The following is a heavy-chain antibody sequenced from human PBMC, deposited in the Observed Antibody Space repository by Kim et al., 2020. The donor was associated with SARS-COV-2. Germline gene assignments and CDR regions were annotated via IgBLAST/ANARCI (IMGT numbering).Heavy chain of an antibody. CDR3: VKATGSGDYPVEY. Sequence: GGSLRLSCAASGFIFSSYWMHWVRQTPGKGLEWVSRTTSDAKMTNYADSVKGRFTISRDNAKNTVYLEMNSLRAEDTAVYYCVKATGSGDYPVEYWGQGTLVTVSS. CDR2: TTSDAKMT. D-gene: IGHD3-3*01. J-gene: IGHJ4*02. CDR1: GFIFSSYW. V-gene: IGHV3-74*01.